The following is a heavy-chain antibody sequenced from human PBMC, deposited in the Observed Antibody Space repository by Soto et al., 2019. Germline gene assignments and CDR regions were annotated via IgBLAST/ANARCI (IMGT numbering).Heavy chain of an antibody. CDR1: GGSISSYY. CDR2: IYYSGST. D-gene: IGHD6-19*01. CDR3: ARGLGGIAVAGTGSWFDP. V-gene: IGHV4-59*01. J-gene: IGHJ5*02. Sequence: SETLSLTCTASGGSISSYYWSWIRQPPGKGLEWIGYIYYSGSTNYNPSLKSRATISVDTSKNQFSLKLSSVTAADTAVYYCARGLGGIAVAGTGSWFDPWGQGTLVTVSS.